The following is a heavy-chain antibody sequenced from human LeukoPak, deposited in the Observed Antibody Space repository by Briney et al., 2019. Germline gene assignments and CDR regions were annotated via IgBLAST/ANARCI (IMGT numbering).Heavy chain of an antibody. CDR3: TKDLSVDVSIAVAGTNWFDP. CDR1: GFTFSNYA. V-gene: IGHV3-23*01. D-gene: IGHD6-19*01. Sequence: GGSLRLSCAASGFTFSNYAMSWVRQAPGKGLEWVSAISGSGGSTYYADSVKGRFTISRDNSKNTLYLQMNSLRAEDTAVYYCTKDLSVDVSIAVAGTNWFDPWGQGTLVTVSS. CDR2: ISGSGGST. J-gene: IGHJ5*02.